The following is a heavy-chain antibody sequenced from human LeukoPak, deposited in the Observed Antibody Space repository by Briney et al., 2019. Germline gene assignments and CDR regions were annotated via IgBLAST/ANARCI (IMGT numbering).Heavy chain of an antibody. CDR1: GFTFSSYW. CDR2: LNSDESST. J-gene: IGHJ3*02. Sequence: GGSLRLSCAASGFTFSSYWMHWVRQAPGKGLVWVSRLNSDESSTNYADSEKGRFTISRDKAKKTLYLQMSSLRAEDTALYYCARAAAGTRNAFDIWGPGTMVSVSA. V-gene: IGHV3-74*01. D-gene: IGHD6-13*01. CDR3: ARAAAGTRNAFDI.